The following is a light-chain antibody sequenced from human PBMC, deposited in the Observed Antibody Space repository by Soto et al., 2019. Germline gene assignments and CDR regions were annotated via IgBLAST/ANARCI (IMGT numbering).Light chain of an antibody. Sequence: QPALTQPPSVSGAPGQRVTISCTGSSSNIGAGYDVHWYQQFPGTAPKLLIYGNSNRPSGVPDRFSGSKSGTSASLAITGLQAEDEADYYCQSYDSSLSGVFGSGTKVTVL. CDR1: SSNIGAGYD. V-gene: IGLV1-40*01. CDR2: GNS. CDR3: QSYDSSLSGV. J-gene: IGLJ1*01.